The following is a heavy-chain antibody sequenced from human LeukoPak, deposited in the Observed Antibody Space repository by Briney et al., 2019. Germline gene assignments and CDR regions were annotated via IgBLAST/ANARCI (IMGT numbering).Heavy chain of an antibody. V-gene: IGHV3-74*01. CDR2: INSDGSNT. Sequence: GGSLRLSCAASGFSFSSYWIHWVRQAPGKGLVWASRINSDGSNTRYADSVKGRFTVSRDNAESTAYLQMNNLRAEDTAVYFCAREVVMSAISVFDSWGQGTLVTVSS. D-gene: IGHD2-21*02. CDR1: GFSFSSYW. CDR3: AREVVMSAISVFDS. J-gene: IGHJ4*02.